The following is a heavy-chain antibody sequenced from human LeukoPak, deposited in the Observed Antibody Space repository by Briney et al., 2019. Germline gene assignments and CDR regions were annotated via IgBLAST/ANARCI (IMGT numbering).Heavy chain of an antibody. Sequence: GGSLRLSCAASGFTFSSYAMSWVRQAPGQGLEWVANINQDGREKNYVDSVRGRFTISRDNAENSVYLQMNNLRVEDTAVYYCATDRRGGKFDYWGQGTLVAVSS. CDR1: GFTFSSYA. CDR2: INQDGREK. V-gene: IGHV3-7*01. J-gene: IGHJ4*02. CDR3: ATDRRGGKFDY. D-gene: IGHD3-16*01.